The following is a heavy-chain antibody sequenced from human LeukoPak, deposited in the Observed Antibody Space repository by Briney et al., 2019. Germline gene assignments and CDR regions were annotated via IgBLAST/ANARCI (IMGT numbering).Heavy chain of an antibody. CDR1: RYTFTSYG. CDR3: ARDSIAAAGIFYYGMDV. D-gene: IGHD6-13*01. CDR2: ISAYNGNT. J-gene: IGHJ6*02. Sequence: ASVNVSCKGSRYTFTSYGISWVRQPPAQGREGMGWISAYNGNTNYAQELQGRVTMTTDTSTSTAYMELRSLRSDDTAVYYCARDSIAAAGIFYYGMDVWGQGTTVTVSS. V-gene: IGHV1-18*01.